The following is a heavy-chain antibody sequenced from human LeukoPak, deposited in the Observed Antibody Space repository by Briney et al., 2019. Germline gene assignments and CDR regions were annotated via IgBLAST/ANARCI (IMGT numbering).Heavy chain of an antibody. D-gene: IGHD3-16*02. CDR2: ISGSGGST. J-gene: IGHJ4*02. CDR3: AKDSDYVWGSYRYPPYYDY. V-gene: IGHV3-23*01. CDR1: GFTFSSYA. Sequence: PGGSLRLSCAASGFTFSSYAMSWVRQAPGKGLEWVPAISGSGGSTYYADSVKGRFTISRDNSKNTLYLQMNSLRAEDTAVYYCAKDSDYVWGSYRYPPYYDYWGQGTLVTVSS.